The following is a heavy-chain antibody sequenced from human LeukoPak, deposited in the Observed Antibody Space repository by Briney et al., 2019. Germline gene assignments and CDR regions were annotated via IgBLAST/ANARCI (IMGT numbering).Heavy chain of an antibody. CDR2: IIPILGIA. CDR1: GGTFSSYA. CDR3: AKAQLTHPNTYYYYGMDV. J-gene: IGHJ6*02. V-gene: IGHV1-69*04. D-gene: IGHD6-13*01. Sequence: SVKVSCKASGGTFSSYAISWVRQAPGQGLEWMGRIIPILGIANYAQKFQGRVTITADKSTSTAYMELSSLRSEDTAVYCCAKAQLTHPNTYYYYGMDVWSQGTTVTVSS.